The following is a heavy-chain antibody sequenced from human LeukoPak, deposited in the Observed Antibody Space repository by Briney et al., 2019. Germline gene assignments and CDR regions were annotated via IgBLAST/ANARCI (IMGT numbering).Heavy chain of an antibody. D-gene: IGHD6-13*01. V-gene: IGHV3-48*03. CDR2: ISSSGSTI. J-gene: IGHJ3*02. CDR3: ARVEQQLVVGAFDI. CDR1: GFTFSSYE. Sequence: GGSLRLSCAASGFTFSSYEMNWVRQAPGKGPEWVSYISSSGSTIYYADSVKGRFTISRDNAKNSLYLQMNSLRAEDTAVYYCARVEQQLVVGAFDIWGQGTMVTVSS.